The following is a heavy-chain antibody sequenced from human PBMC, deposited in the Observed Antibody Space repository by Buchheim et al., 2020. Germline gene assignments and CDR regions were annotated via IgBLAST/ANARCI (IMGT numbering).Heavy chain of an antibody. CDR2: FYYSGST. J-gene: IGHJ5*01. Sequence: VQLQESGPGLVKPSQTLSLTCTVSGGSISSGGYYWCWIRQHPGKGLEWIGYFYYSGSTYYNPSLTSRVTISVDTSKNQLFLKLSSVTAADTAVYYCARAGFRAGATSQVNWFDPWGQGTL. D-gene: IGHD4/OR15-4a*01. CDR1: GGSISSGGYY. CDR3: ARAGFRAGATSQVNWFDP. V-gene: IGHV4-31*03.